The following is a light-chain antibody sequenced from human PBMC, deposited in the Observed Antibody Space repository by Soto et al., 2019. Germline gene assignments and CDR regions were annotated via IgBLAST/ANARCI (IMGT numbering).Light chain of an antibody. CDR3: AAWDDSLNGVV. J-gene: IGLJ2*01. Sequence: QSVLTQPPSASGTPGQRVTISCSGSSSNIGSKTVNWYQQLPGTAPKLLIYSTNQRPSGVPDRFSGSKSGTSASLAISGLQSEDDGDYYCAAWDDSLNGVVFGGGTKLTVL. CDR1: SSNIGSKT. V-gene: IGLV1-44*01. CDR2: STN.